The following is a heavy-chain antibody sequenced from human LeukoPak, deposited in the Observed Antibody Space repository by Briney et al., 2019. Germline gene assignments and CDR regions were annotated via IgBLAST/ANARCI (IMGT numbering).Heavy chain of an antibody. Sequence: PSETLSLICTVSGASISSYYWSWIRQPPGKGLEWIGYIYYSGSTNYNPSLKSRVTISVDTSKNQFSLKLSSVTAADTAVYYCARGNYDFWSGTTNYYFDYWGQGTLVTVSS. CDR1: GASISSYY. D-gene: IGHD3-3*01. CDR3: ARGNYDFWSGTTNYYFDY. CDR2: IYYSGST. J-gene: IGHJ4*02. V-gene: IGHV4-59*01.